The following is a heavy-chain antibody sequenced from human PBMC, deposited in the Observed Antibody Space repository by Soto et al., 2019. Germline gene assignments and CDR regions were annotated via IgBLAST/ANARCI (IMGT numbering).Heavy chain of an antibody. CDR1: GYSFTSYW. CDR3: ARLGLHDILTGYPRYFDY. V-gene: IGHV5-51*01. Sequence: PGESLKISCKGSGYSFTSYWIGWVRQMPGKGLEWMGIIYPGDSDTRYSPSFQGQVTISADKSISTAYLQWSSLKASDTAMYYCARLGLHDILTGYPRYFDYWGQGTLVTVSS. CDR2: IYPGDSDT. D-gene: IGHD3-9*01. J-gene: IGHJ4*02.